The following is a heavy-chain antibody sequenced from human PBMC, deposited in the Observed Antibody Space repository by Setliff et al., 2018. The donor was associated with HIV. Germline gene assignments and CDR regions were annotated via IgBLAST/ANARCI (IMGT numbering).Heavy chain of an antibody. CDR2: INPNSGGT. D-gene: IGHD6-13*01. V-gene: IGHV1-2*02. CDR1: GDAFTDYY. Sequence: GASVKVSCKASGDAFTDYYIHWVRQAPGQGLEWMGWINPNSGGTNYAQKFQGRVTMTRDTSISTAFMDLSRLRSDDTAVYYCARDPGYKSSWYGAFDLWGQGTVVTVSS. J-gene: IGHJ3*01. CDR3: ARDPGYKSSWYGAFDL.